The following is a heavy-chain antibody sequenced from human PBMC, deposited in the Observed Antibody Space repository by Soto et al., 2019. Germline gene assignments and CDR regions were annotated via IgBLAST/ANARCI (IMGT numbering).Heavy chain of an antibody. CDR2: ISGSGGST. Sequence: EVQLLESGGGLVQPGGSLRLSCAASGFTFSSYAMSWVRQAPGKGLEWVSAISGSGGSTYYADSVKGQFTISRDNSKNTLYLQMNSLRAEDTAVYYCAKAPEPWVAATYFDYWGQGTLVTVSS. D-gene: IGHD2-15*01. J-gene: IGHJ4*02. CDR1: GFTFSSYA. V-gene: IGHV3-23*01. CDR3: AKAPEPWVAATYFDY.